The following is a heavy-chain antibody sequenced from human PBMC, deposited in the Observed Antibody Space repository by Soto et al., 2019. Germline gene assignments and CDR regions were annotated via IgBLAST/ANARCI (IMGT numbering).Heavy chain of an antibody. J-gene: IGHJ6*02. CDR3: AKLGSPARAPYYYYYGMDV. D-gene: IGHD2-2*01. CDR2: INTDGSDT. Sequence: PGGSLRLSCAASGFTFSSDWMHWVRQAPGKGLVWVSRINTDGSDTSYADSVKGRFTISRDNAKNMLYLQMNSLRAEDTAVYYCAKLGSPARAPYYYYYGMDVWGQGTTVTVSS. V-gene: IGHV3-74*01. CDR1: GFTFSSDW.